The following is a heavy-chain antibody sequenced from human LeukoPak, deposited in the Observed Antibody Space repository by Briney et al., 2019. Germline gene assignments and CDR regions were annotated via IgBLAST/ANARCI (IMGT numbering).Heavy chain of an antibody. D-gene: IGHD2-8*01. Sequence: ASVKVSCKASGYTFTSYGISWVRQAPGQGLEWMGWISAYNGNTNYAQKPQGRVTMTTDTSTSIAYLGLKSLRSDDTAVYYCARAEDIVLMVYAIEDYWGQGTLVTVSS. V-gene: IGHV1-18*01. CDR1: GYTFTSYG. J-gene: IGHJ4*02. CDR2: ISAYNGNT. CDR3: ARAEDIVLMVYAIEDY.